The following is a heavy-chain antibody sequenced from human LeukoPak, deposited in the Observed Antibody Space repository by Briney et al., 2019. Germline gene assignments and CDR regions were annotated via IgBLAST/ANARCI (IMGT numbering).Heavy chain of an antibody. D-gene: IGHD3-3*01. J-gene: IGHJ5*02. Sequence: GGSLRLSCAASGFTFSSYSMNWVRQAPGKGLEWVSSISSSSSYIYYADSVKGRFTISRDNAKNSLYLQRNSLRAGDTAVYYCARITQIFGNWFDPWGQGTLVTVSS. V-gene: IGHV3-21*01. CDR1: GFTFSSYS. CDR2: ISSSSSYI. CDR3: ARITQIFGNWFDP.